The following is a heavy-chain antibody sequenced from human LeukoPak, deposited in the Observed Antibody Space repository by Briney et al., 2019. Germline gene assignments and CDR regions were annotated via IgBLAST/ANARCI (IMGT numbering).Heavy chain of an antibody. CDR3: ARGLAAAAAYYFDC. J-gene: IGHJ4*02. Sequence: SETLSLTCAVYGGSFSGYYWSWIRQPPGKGLEWIGEINHSGSTNYNPSLKSRVTISVDTSKNQFSLKLSSVTAADTAVYYCARGLAAAAAYYFDCWGQGTLVTVSS. D-gene: IGHD6-13*01. CDR1: GGSFSGYY. CDR2: INHSGST. V-gene: IGHV4-34*01.